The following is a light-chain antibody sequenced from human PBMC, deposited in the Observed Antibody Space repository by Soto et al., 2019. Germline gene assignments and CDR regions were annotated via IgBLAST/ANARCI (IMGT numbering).Light chain of an antibody. J-gene: IGKJ4*01. CDR2: AAS. CDR3: QRYSSAPLT. V-gene: IGKV1-27*01. Sequence: DIQMTQSPSSLSASVGDRVTITCRASQVISNYLAWYQQKPGKVPKLLIYAASTLQSGVPSRFSGSGSGTDFTLTISSLQPEDVATYYCQRYSSAPLTFGGGTKVEI. CDR1: QVISNY.